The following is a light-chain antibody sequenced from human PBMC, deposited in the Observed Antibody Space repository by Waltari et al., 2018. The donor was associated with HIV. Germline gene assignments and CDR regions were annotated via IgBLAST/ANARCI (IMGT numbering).Light chain of an antibody. Sequence: QSVLTPPPSVSGTPGQRVSISCSGSSSNIGSNYVYWYQQLPGTAPKRLIYRNNQRPSGVPDRFSGSKSGTSASLAISGLRSEDEADYYWAAWDDSLSGPWVFGGGTKLTVL. J-gene: IGLJ3*02. CDR1: SSNIGSNY. CDR3: AAWDDSLSGPWV. V-gene: IGLV1-47*01. CDR2: RNN.